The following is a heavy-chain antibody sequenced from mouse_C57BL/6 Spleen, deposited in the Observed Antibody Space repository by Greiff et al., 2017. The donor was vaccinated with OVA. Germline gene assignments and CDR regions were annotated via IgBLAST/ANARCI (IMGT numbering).Heavy chain of an antibody. CDR1: GFSLTSYG. J-gene: IGHJ2*01. Sequence: VQLQQSGPGLVQPSQSLSITCTVSGFSLTSYGVHWVRQSPGKGLEWLGVLWRGGSTDYNAAFLSRLSITKDNSKSQVFFKMISLQADDTAIYYCANNDDGYSLDYWGQGTTLTVSS. CDR2: LWRGGST. D-gene: IGHD2-3*01. CDR3: ANNDDGYSLDY. V-gene: IGHV2-5*01.